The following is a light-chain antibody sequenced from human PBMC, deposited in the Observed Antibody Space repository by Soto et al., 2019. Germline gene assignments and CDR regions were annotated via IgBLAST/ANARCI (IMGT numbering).Light chain of an antibody. V-gene: IGKV3-20*01. Sequence: EIVLAQSPGTLSLSPGERATLSCWASQSVSSNYLAWYQQKPGQAPRLLIYGASTRAAGIPDRFSGSGSGTDFTLTISRLEPEDFAVYYCQQYGSSPRTFGQGTKVEIK. CDR3: QQYGSSPRT. J-gene: IGKJ1*01. CDR2: GAS. CDR1: QSVSSNY.